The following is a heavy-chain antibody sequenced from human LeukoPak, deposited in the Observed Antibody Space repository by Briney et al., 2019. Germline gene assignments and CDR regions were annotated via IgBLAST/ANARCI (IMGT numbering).Heavy chain of an antibody. CDR2: IYKIGNT. D-gene: IGHD3-9*01. V-gene: IGHV4-59*08. J-gene: IGHJ1*01. CDR3: AGRGQRYFRD. Sequence: SETLSLICSVSGDSLSTAYWRWIRHSPEKGVEWSGYIYKIGNTDYNPSIKSRDTISLVTSKNQLSLSLKSVSAADTAVYYCAGRGQRYFRDWGQGTLVTVSS. CDR1: GDSLSTAY.